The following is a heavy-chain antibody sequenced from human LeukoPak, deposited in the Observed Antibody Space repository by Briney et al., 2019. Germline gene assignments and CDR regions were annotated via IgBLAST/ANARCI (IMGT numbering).Heavy chain of an antibody. CDR1: GYTFTSYY. V-gene: IGHV1-46*01. CDR2: INPSGGST. J-gene: IGHJ4*02. Sequence: ASVKVSCKASGYTFTSYYMHWVRRAPGQGLEWMGIINPSGGSTSYAQKFQGRVTMTRDTSTSTVYMELSSLRSEDTAVYYCARVATVVTPFSYFDYWGQGTLVTVSS. D-gene: IGHD4-23*01. CDR3: ARVATVVTPFSYFDY.